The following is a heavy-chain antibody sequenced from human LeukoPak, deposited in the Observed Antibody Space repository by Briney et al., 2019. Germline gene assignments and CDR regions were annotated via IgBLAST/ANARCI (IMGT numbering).Heavy chain of an antibody. V-gene: IGHV3-21*01. CDR2: ISSSSSCI. D-gene: IGHD3-22*01. J-gene: IGHJ4*02. Sequence: PGGSLRLSCAASGFTFSSYTMNWVRQAPGKGLEWVSSISSSSSCIYYADSVKGRFTISRDNAKNSLYLQMNSLRAEDTAVYYCARDGYDDSSDPFDYWGQGTLVTVSS. CDR3: ARDGYDDSSDPFDY. CDR1: GFTFSSYT.